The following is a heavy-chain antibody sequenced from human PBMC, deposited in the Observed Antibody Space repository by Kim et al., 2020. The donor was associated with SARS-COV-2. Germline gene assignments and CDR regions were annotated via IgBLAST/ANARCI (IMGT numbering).Heavy chain of an antibody. CDR2: INTKTGKA. Sequence: ASVKVSCKASGYPFTTYAIIWVRQAPGQGLEWMGWINTKTGKATYAQAFTGRFVFSFDTSVSTAFLQIRSLQADDTGVYYCARARGQLAEHWGQGTLITVSS. CDR1: GYPFTTYA. V-gene: IGHV7-4-1*02. J-gene: IGHJ1*01. CDR3: ARARGQLAEH. D-gene: IGHD6-13*01.